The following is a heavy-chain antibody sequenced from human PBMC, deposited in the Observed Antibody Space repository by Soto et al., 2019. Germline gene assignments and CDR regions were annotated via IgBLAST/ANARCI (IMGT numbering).Heavy chain of an antibody. J-gene: IGHJ5*02. D-gene: IGHD6-13*01. CDR3: ARDWYPRFDP. CDR1: GYTFSSYG. Sequence: QIRLVQSGGEVRTPGASVKLSCKASGYTFSSYGITWVRQAPGQGLEWLGWINPSSGETNYAQKFQGRVTVTTDTSTTTGYMELRNLTFDDTAVYYCARDWYPRFDPWGQGTLVTVSS. V-gene: IGHV1-18*01. CDR2: INPSSGET.